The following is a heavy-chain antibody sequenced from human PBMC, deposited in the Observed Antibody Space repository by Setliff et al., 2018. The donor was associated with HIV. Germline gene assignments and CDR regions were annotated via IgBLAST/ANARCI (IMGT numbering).Heavy chain of an antibody. J-gene: IGHJ4*02. CDR3: ARQVTVVGYFETAAGSFNY. D-gene: IGHD2-21*01. CDR2: IYFSGST. Sequence: SETLSLTCTVSGGSISSSSHYWGWIRQPPGKGLEWIGSIYFSGSTYYNPSLKSRVTISVDTSKNQFSLKVRSVTAADTAVYYCARQVTVVGYFETAAGSFNYWGPGTLVTVSS. CDR1: GGSISSSSHY. V-gene: IGHV4-39*01.